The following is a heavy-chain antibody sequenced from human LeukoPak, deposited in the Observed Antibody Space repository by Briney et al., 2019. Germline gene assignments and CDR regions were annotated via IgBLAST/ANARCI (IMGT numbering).Heavy chain of an antibody. V-gene: IGHV4-34*01. Sequence: SETLSLTCAVYGGSFIGYYWSWIRQPPGKGLEWIGEINHSGSTNYNPSLKSRVTISVDTSKNQFSLKLNSVTAADTAVYYCARIGIAATGGKRRGSVAPYYFDYWGQGTLVTVSS. J-gene: IGHJ4*02. CDR1: GGSFIGYY. CDR2: INHSGST. D-gene: IGHD6-13*01. CDR3: ARIGIAATGGKRRGSVAPYYFDY.